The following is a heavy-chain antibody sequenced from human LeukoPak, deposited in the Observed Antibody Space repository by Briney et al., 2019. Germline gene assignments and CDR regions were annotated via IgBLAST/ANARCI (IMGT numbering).Heavy chain of an antibody. CDR1: GFTFSSYA. CDR3: AKKKASAYYYDSSGYFFDY. D-gene: IGHD3-22*01. CDR2: ISGSGGST. Sequence: PGGPLRLSCAASGFTFSSYAMSWVRQAPGKGLEWVSAISGSGGSTYYADSVKGRFTISRDNSKNTLYLQMNSLRAEDTAVYYCAKKKASAYYYDSSGYFFDYWGQGTLVTVSS. J-gene: IGHJ4*02. V-gene: IGHV3-23*01.